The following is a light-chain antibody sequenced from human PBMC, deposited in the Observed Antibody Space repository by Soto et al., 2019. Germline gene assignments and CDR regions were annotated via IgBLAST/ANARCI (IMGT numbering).Light chain of an antibody. J-gene: IGKJ3*01. V-gene: IGKV3-20*01. CDR3: QQYGSPPLT. CDR1: QSGSSN. CDR2: GAS. Sequence: TRSGCPGEKATPSSSARQSGSSNLAWYQQKPGQAPRLLIYGASTRATGIPARFSGSGSGTDFTLTISRLEPEDFAVYYCQQYGSPPLTFGPGTKVDIK.